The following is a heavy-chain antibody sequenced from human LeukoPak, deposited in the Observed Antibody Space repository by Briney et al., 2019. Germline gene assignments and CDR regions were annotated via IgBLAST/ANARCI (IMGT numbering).Heavy chain of an antibody. CDR3: AGTHGGAGSPNNFDY. J-gene: IGHJ4*02. CDR1: GLTFTNAW. V-gene: IGHV3-53*01. CDR2: IYSGGST. Sequence: GGSLRLSCVASGLTFTNAWMSWVRQAPGKGPEWVSTIYSGGSTYYADSVKGRFTISRDRPKNTVYLQMNSLRAEDTAVYYCAGTHGGAGSPNNFDYWGQGTLVTVSS. D-gene: IGHD3-10*01.